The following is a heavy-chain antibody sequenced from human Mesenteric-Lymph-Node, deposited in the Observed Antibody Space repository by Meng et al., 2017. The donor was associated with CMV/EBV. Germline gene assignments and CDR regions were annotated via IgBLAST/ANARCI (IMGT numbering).Heavy chain of an antibody. CDR2: LNQDGSEK. V-gene: IGHV3-7*01. D-gene: IGHD7-27*01. CDR1: GFTFSSIW. CDR3: VREGAAWGYYFDF. J-gene: IGHJ4*02. Sequence: GESLKISCAASGFTFSSIWMGWVRQAPGKGLEWVANLNQDGSEKHYVDSVQGRFTISRDNTKNSLYLQMNSLRVEDTAVFYCVREGAAWGYYFDFWGQGALVTVSS.